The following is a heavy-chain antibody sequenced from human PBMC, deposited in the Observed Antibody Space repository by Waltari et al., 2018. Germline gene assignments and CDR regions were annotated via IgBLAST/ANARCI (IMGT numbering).Heavy chain of an antibody. J-gene: IGHJ4*02. CDR1: GFTFGSYW. V-gene: IGHV3-74*01. Sequence: EVQLVESGGGLVQPGGSLRLSCAASGFTFGSYWMHWVRQAPGKGLVWVSRVTIEGSSTTYADSVKGRFTISRDNARNTLYLQMNSLRAEDTAVYYCARDGHGTVDFDLWGQGTVVTVSS. CDR3: ARDGHGTVDFDL. CDR2: VTIEGSST.